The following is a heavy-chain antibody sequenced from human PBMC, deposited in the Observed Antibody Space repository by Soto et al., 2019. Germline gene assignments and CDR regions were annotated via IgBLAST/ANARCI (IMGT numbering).Heavy chain of an antibody. V-gene: IGHV4-39*01. Sequence: PSETLSLTCTVSGGSISSSSYYWGWIRQPPGKGLEWIGSIYYSGSTYYNPSLKSRVTISVDTSKNQFSLKLSSVTAADTAVYYCARHISVSPSRGYCSSTSCRRISIFDYWGQGTLVTVSS. CDR2: IYYSGST. CDR3: ARHISVSPSRGYCSSTSCRRISIFDY. CDR1: GGSISSSSYY. J-gene: IGHJ4*02. D-gene: IGHD2-2*01.